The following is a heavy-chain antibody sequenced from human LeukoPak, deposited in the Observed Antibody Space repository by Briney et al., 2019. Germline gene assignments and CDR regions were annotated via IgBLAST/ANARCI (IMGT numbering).Heavy chain of an antibody. J-gene: IGHJ6*04. V-gene: IGHV1-69*13. CDR2: IIPIFGTA. Sequence: SVKVSCKASGGTFSSYAISWVRQAPGQGPEWMGGIIPIFGTANYAQKFQGRVTITADESTSTAYMELSSLRSEDTAVYYCARGAGLCSGGSCYDYYYGMDVWGKGTTVTVSS. CDR3: ARGAGLCSGGSCYDYYYGMDV. CDR1: GGTFSSYA. D-gene: IGHD2-15*01.